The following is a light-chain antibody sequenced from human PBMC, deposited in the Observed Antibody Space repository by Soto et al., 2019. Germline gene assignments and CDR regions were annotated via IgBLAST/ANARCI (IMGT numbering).Light chain of an antibody. V-gene: IGKV3-20*01. CDR2: GAS. CDR1: QSVSNN. Sequence: EIVMTQSPSTLSVSPVERSTLSFRASQSVSNNLAWYQQKPGQAPRLLIYGASRRATGIPDRFSGSGSGTDFTLTISRLEPEDFAVYYCHRYGNSRTFGQGTKVDI. CDR3: HRYGNSRT. J-gene: IGKJ1*01.